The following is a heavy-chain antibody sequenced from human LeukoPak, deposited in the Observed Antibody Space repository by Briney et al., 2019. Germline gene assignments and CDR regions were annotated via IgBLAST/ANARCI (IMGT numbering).Heavy chain of an antibody. V-gene: IGHV1-8*01. Sequence: ASVKVSCKASGYTFTSYDINWVRQATGQGLEWMGWMNPNSGNTGYAQKFQGRVTMTRNTSISTAYMELSSLRSEDTAVYYCARGMNWNDVGAFDIWGQGTMVTVSS. J-gene: IGHJ3*02. CDR1: GYTFTSYD. D-gene: IGHD1-1*01. CDR2: MNPNSGNT. CDR3: ARGMNWNDVGAFDI.